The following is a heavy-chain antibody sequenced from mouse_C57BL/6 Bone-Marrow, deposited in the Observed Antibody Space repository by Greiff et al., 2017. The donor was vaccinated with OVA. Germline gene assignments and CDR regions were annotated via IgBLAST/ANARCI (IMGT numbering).Heavy chain of an antibody. V-gene: IGHV1-80*01. CDR2: IYPGDGDT. J-gene: IGHJ4*01. Sequence: QVQLQQSGAELVKPGASVKISCKASGYAFSSYWMNWVKQRPGKGLEWIGQIYPGDGDTNYNGKFKGKATLTADKSSSTAYMQISSLTSEDSEVYFCARRPYYYGSSYDAMDYWGQGTSVTVSS. CDR1: GYAFSSYW. D-gene: IGHD1-1*01. CDR3: ARRPYYYGSSYDAMDY.